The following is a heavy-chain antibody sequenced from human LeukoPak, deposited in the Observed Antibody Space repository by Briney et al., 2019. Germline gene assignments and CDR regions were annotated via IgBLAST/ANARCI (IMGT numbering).Heavy chain of an antibody. D-gene: IGHD6-6*01. Sequence: SVKVSCKASGGTFSSYAISWVRQAPGQGLEWMGGIIPIFGTANYAQKFQGRVTITADESTSTAYMELSSLRSEDTAVYYCARAPYSSSWGEYYYYGMDVWGQGTTVTVSS. CDR3: ARAPYSSSWGEYYYYGMDV. V-gene: IGHV1-69*13. CDR1: GGTFSSYA. CDR2: IIPIFGTA. J-gene: IGHJ6*02.